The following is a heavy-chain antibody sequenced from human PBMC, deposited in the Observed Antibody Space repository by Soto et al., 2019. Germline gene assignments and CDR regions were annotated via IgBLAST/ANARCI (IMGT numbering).Heavy chain of an antibody. Sequence: SVKVSCKASGGTFSSYAISWVRQAPGQGLEWMGGIIPIFGTANYAQKFQGRVTITADESTSTAYMELSSLRSEDTAVYYCARAGHYCSSASCYSLLAYWGQGTLVTVSS. J-gene: IGHJ1*01. V-gene: IGHV1-69*13. CDR1: GGTFSSYA. CDR2: IIPIFGTA. D-gene: IGHD2-2*01. CDR3: ARAGHYCSSASCYSLLAY.